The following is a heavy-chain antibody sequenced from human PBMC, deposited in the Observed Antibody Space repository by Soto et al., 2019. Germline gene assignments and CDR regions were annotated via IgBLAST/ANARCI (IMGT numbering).Heavy chain of an antibody. Sequence: QVQLQESGPGLVKPSQTLSLTCTVSGGSISSGGYYWSWIRQLPGTGLGGIGYMYYSGSTYYNPCLKSRVTTAVDTSKNQYSLKLSSVTAADTAVYYYAIAVRWCGELSTLPNDYSGQGTLVTVSS. CDR1: GGSISSGGYY. CDR2: MYYSGST. CDR3: AIAVRWCGELSTLPNDY. D-gene: IGHD3-10*01. V-gene: IGHV4-31*03. J-gene: IGHJ4*02.